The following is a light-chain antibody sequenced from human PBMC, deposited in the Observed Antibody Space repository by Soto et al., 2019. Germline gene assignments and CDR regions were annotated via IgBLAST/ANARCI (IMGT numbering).Light chain of an antibody. CDR3: SSYTTSTTYV. V-gene: IGLV2-14*01. Sequence: QSVLTQPASVSGSPGQSITISCTGTSSDVGGYNSVSWYQQHPGTAPKLLIYDVRNRPSGVSNRFSGSQSANTASLTISGLQAEDEVDYYCSSYTTSTTYVFGTGTKVTVL. CDR1: SSDVGGYNS. J-gene: IGLJ1*01. CDR2: DVR.